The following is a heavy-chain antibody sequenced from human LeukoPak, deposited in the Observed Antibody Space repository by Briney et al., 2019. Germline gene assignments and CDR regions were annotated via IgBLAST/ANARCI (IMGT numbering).Heavy chain of an antibody. CDR1: GFTFSGYD. D-gene: IGHD6-13*01. CDR3: ARAAYSSTWYSRYFDL. Sequence: GGSLRLSCAASGFTFSGYDIHWVRQATGKGLEWVSGIGTAGEIYYPGSVKGRFTISRENAKNSLYLQMNSLRAGDTAVYYCARAAYSSTWYSRYFDLWGRGTLVTVSS. CDR2: IGTAGEI. V-gene: IGHV3-13*01. J-gene: IGHJ2*01.